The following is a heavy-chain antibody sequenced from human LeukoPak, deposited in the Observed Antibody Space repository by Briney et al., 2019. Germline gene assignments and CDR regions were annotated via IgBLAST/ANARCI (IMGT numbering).Heavy chain of an antibody. CDR1: GGSISSSSYY. Sequence: SETLSLTCTVSGGSISSSSYYWGWIRQPPGKGLEWIGSIYYSGSTNYNPSLKSRVTISVDTSKNQFSLKLSSVTAADTAVYYCARLSHYDFWSGYRYYYGMDVWGQGTTVTVSS. J-gene: IGHJ6*02. CDR2: IYYSGST. V-gene: IGHV4-39*07. D-gene: IGHD3-3*01. CDR3: ARLSHYDFWSGYRYYYGMDV.